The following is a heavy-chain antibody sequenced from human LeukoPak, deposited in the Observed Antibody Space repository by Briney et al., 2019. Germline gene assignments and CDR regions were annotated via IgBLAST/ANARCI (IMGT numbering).Heavy chain of an antibody. D-gene: IGHD3-22*01. CDR2: IKQDGSEK. CDR1: GFTFSSYW. J-gene: IGHJ4*02. V-gene: IGHV3-7*01. CDR3: ARNYYDSSGYWTPDY. Sequence: GGSLRLSCAASGFTFSSYWMSWVRQAPGKGLEWVANIKQDGSEKYYVDSVKGRFTISRDNAKNSLYLQMNSLRAEGTAVYYCARNYYDSSGYWTPDYWGQGTLVTASS.